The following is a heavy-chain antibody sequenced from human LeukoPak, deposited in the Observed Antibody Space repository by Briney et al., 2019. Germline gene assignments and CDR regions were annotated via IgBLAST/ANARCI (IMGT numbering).Heavy chain of an antibody. CDR1: GGSISNYY. D-gene: IGHD4-11*01. J-gene: IGHJ6*02. CDR3: AKSMTTYYYGMDV. CDR2: IHYSGST. Sequence: SETLSLTCTVSGGSISNYYWSWIRQPPGKGLEWIAYIHYSGSTNYNPSLKSRVFMSIDTSKNQFSLNLGSVTAADTAVYYCAKSMTTYYYGMDVWGRGTTVTVSS. V-gene: IGHV4-59*01.